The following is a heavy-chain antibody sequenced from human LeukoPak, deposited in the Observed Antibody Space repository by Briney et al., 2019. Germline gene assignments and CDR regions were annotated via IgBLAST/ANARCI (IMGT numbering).Heavy chain of an antibody. Sequence: SQTLSLTCTVSGGSISSGSYSWSWIRQPAGKGLEWIGRIYPSGSTNYNPSLKSRVTISVDTSKNQFSLKLSSVTAADTAVYYCARGFAERCYYYYYMDVWGKGTTVTVSS. CDR3: ARGFAERCYYYYYMDV. D-gene: IGHD3-10*01. CDR2: IYPSGST. CDR1: GGSISSGSYS. J-gene: IGHJ6*03. V-gene: IGHV4-61*02.